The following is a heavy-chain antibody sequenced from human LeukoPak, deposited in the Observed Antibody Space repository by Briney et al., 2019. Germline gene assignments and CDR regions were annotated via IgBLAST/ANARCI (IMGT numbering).Heavy chain of an antibody. CDR2: IYHSGTT. V-gene: IGHV4-4*02. CDR1: GGSISSSNW. J-gene: IGHJ5*02. D-gene: IGHD2-2*01. Sequence: TSETLSLTCAVAGGSISSSNWWNWVRQPPGKGLEWIGEIYHSGTTNYNPSLKSRVTISVDKSKNQLSLKLISVTAADTAVYYCARDLRFCSVTRSFDWFDPWGQGTLVTVSS. CDR3: ARDLRFCSVTRSFDWFDP.